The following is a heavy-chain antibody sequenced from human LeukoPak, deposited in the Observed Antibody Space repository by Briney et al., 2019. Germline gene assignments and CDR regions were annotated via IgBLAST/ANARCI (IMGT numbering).Heavy chain of an antibody. CDR2: NYTGGST. Sequence: GGSLRLSCAASGFTVSSNYMSWVRQAPGRGLEWVSVNYTGGSTYYADSVKGRFTISRDNSKNTLYLQMNSLRAEDTAVYYCARSVVAATPHFDYWGQGTLVTVSS. V-gene: IGHV3-53*01. J-gene: IGHJ4*02. D-gene: IGHD2-15*01. CDR3: ARSVVAATPHFDY. CDR1: GFTVSSNY.